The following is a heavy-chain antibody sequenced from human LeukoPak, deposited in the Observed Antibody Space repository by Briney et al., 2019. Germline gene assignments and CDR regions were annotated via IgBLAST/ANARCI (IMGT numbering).Heavy chain of an antibody. V-gene: IGHV3-33*01. Sequence: GGSLTLSCAASGFTFSSYGFHWVRQIPGKGLEWVAGIWFDGSDKYYADSVKGRFTISRDISKNTVHLQMNSLRAEDTAVYYCARDPIVGATDYYFDYWGQGTLVTVSS. CDR1: GFTFSSYG. J-gene: IGHJ4*02. CDR2: IWFDGSDK. CDR3: ARDPIVGATDYYFDY. D-gene: IGHD1-26*01.